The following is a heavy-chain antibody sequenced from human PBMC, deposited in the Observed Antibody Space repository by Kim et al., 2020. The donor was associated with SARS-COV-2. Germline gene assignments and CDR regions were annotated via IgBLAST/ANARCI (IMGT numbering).Heavy chain of an antibody. J-gene: IGHJ5*02. D-gene: IGHD5-18*01. V-gene: IGHV1-69*01. CDR3: ARSTARKGFDP. CDR2: A. Sequence: ANYAQKFQGRVTITADESTSTAYMELSSLRSEDTAVYYCARSTARKGFDPWGQGTLVTVSS.